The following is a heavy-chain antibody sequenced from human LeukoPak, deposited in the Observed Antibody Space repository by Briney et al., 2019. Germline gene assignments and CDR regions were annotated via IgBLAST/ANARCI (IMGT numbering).Heavy chain of an antibody. CDR1: GFTVSSNY. Sequence: LPAGSLRLSCAASGFTVSSNYMIWVRQAPGKGLEWVSVIYRGGSTYYADSVKGRFNISRDNSTNTLYLQMNSLRAEDTAVYYCARDVYNWNPYGMDVWGQGTTVTVSS. CDR2: IYRGGST. CDR3: ARDVYNWNPYGMDV. V-gene: IGHV3-66*01. D-gene: IGHD1-20*01. J-gene: IGHJ6*02.